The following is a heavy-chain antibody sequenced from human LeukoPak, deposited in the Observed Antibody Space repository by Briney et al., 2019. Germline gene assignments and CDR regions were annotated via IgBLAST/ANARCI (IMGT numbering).Heavy chain of an antibody. CDR3: AKDWGYASGTYYTL. CDR2: ITSNGGST. J-gene: IGHJ4*02. Sequence: GGSLRLSCAASGFTFSSYAMSWVRQAPGKGLEWVSTITSNGGSTYYADSVKGRFTISRDNSKNTLYLQMNSLRAEDTVIYYCAKDWGYASGTYYTLWGQGTLVTVSS. CDR1: GFTFSSYA. V-gene: IGHV3-23*01. D-gene: IGHD3-10*01.